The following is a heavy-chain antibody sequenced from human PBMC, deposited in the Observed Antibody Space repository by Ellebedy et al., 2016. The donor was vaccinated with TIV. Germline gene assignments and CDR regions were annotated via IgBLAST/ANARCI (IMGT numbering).Heavy chain of an antibody. J-gene: IGHJ4*02. V-gene: IGHV1-69*13. CDR3: AREGSVVTTLYY. Sequence: SVKVSXXASGGTFSRYGISWVRQAPGQGLEWMGGIIPIFGTPNYAQKFQGRVTITADESTSTAYMELSSLRSEDTAVYYCAREGSVVTTLYYWGQGTLVTVSS. CDR2: IIPIFGTP. D-gene: IGHD5-12*01. CDR1: GGTFSRYG.